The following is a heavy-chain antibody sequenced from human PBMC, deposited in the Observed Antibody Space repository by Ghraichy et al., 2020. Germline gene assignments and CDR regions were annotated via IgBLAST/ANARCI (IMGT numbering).Heavy chain of an antibody. CDR2: IYTSGST. D-gene: IGHD3-3*02. CDR3: ARTHLDFSIDF. Sequence: TLSLTCTVSGGSISSYYWSWIRQPPGKGLEWIGNIYTSGSTNYNPSLKSRVTISVDTSKNQFSLKLSSVTAADAAVYFCARTHLDFSIDFWGQGTLVTVSS. CDR1: GGSISSYY. J-gene: IGHJ4*02. V-gene: IGHV4-4*09.